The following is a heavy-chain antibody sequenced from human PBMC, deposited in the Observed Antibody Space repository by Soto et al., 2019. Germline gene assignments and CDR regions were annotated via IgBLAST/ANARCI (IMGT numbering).Heavy chain of an antibody. J-gene: IGHJ4*02. Sequence: QVELQESGPRLVRPSETLYLTCTVSGGSMSGYHWSWVRQPAGKGLEWIGRVHSTGSTDYNPSVESRITVSLDTSKKQFSLKLWSVTAADPALYFCARDSVSLTLFDYWGQGLLVTVSS. CDR2: VHSTGST. CDR1: GGSMSGYH. CDR3: ARDSVSLTLFDY. D-gene: IGHD3-10*01. V-gene: IGHV4-4*07.